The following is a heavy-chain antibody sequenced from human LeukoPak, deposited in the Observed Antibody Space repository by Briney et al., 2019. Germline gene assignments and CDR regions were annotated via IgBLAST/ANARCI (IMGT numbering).Heavy chain of an antibody. D-gene: IGHD2-2*01. CDR2: INHSGST. CDR3: ARDLQEVVVPGDY. CDR1: GGSFSGYY. Sequence: SETLSLTCAVYGGSFSGYYWSWIRQPPGKGLEWIGEINHSGSTNYNPSLKSRVTISVDTSKNQFSLKLSSVTAEDTAVYYCARDLQEVVVPGDYWGQGTLVTVSS. V-gene: IGHV4-34*01. J-gene: IGHJ4*02.